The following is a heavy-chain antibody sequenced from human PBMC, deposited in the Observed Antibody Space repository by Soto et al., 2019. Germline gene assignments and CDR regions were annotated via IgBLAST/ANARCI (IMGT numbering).Heavy chain of an antibody. CDR1: GGSISSGGYY. V-gene: IGHV4-31*03. CDR2: IYYSGST. J-gene: IGHJ5*02. D-gene: IGHD2-2*01. CDR3: ARTYCSSTSCYANWFDP. Sequence: SETLSLTCTVSGGSISSGGYYWSWIRQHPGKGLEWIGYIYYSGSTYYNPSLKSRVTISVDTSKNQFSLKLSSVTAADTAVYYCARTYCSSTSCYANWFDPWGQGTLVTV.